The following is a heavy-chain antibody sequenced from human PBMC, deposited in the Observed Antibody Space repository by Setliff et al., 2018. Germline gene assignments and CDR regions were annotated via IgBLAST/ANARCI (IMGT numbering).Heavy chain of an antibody. J-gene: IGHJ3*02. V-gene: IGHV4-59*12. CDR1: GGSISPYF. D-gene: IGHD2-2*01. CDR3: ARGRMRGSCSGPSCTYDPFDI. CDR2: IYHNGNT. Sequence: SETLSLTCTVSGGSISPYFWSWVRQPPGKGLEWIGYIYHNGNTNFNPSLKSRVTMSVDTSKNQFSLILRSVTAADTAVYYCARGRMRGSCSGPSCTYDPFDIWGQGTPVTVSS.